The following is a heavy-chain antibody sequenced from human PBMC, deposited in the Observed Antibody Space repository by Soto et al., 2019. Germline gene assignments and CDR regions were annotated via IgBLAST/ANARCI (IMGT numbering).Heavy chain of an antibody. CDR3: ARRYGWLYFDY. J-gene: IGHJ4*02. V-gene: IGHV4-39*01. CDR2: IFYSGST. Sequence: QLQLQESGPGLVKPWETLSLTCTVSGDSISSSNYFWGWIRQPPGKGLEWIGTIFYSGSTYYNPSLRSRVTIPVATSKTQFSLRLISVTAADTALYYCARRYGWLYFDYWGQGSLVTVSS. D-gene: IGHD6-19*01. CDR1: GDSISSSNYF.